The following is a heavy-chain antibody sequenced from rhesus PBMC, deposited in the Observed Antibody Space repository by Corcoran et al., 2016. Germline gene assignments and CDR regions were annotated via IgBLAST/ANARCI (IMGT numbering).Heavy chain of an antibody. CDR3: ATLLPGHVAY. Sequence: EVKLVQSGAEVKRPGESLKISCKTSGYSFTSYWISWVRQMPGKGLEWMGAFDPSDSDTRYSPSYQAKVTISAYKSISTTYLQWSSLEASDTATYYCATLLPGHVAYWGQGVLVTVSS. D-gene: IGHD2-15*01. J-gene: IGHJ4*01. CDR2: FDPSDSDT. V-gene: IGHV5-2*01. CDR1: GYSFTSYW.